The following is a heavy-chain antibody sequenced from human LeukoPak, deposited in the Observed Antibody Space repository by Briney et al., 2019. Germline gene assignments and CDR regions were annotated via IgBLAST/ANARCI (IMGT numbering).Heavy chain of an antibody. D-gene: IGHD3-10*01. Sequence: GGSLRLSCAASGFTVSSNYISWVRQPPGKGLEWVSVIYSGGTTFYADSVKGRFTISRDNSKNTLYLQMNSLRADDTAVYYCAKPKGWHGEGYFDYWGQGTVVTVSS. J-gene: IGHJ4*02. CDR3: AKPKGWHGEGYFDY. CDR1: GFTVSSNY. V-gene: IGHV3-53*01. CDR2: IYSGGTT.